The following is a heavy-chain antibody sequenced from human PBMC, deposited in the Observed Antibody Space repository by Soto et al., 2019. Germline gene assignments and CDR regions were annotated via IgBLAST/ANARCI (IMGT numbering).Heavy chain of an antibody. CDR2: ISSNSAYI. J-gene: IGHJ3*02. CDR1: GFTFRSFT. Sequence: GGSLRLSCAASGFTFRSFTMNWVRQAPGKGLEWVSTISSNSAYIYYTDALRGRYTISRDNAKNSLQLQMNSLRAEDTAVYYCAKATATGGGAFDISGQGTMVTVSS. D-gene: IGHD2-8*02. CDR3: AKATATGGGAFDI. V-gene: IGHV3-21*01.